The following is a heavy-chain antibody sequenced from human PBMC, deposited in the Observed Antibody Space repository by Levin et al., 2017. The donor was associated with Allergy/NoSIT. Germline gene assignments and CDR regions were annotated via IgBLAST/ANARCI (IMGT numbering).Heavy chain of an antibody. CDR2: IYYSGST. D-gene: IGHD3-10*01. V-gene: IGHV4-39*01. CDR1: GGSISSSSYY. J-gene: IGHJ4*02. Sequence: SETLSLTCTVSGGSISSSSYYWGWIRQPPGKGLEWIGSIYYSGSTYYNPSLKSRVTISVDTSKNQFSLKLSSVTAADTAVYYCARIFRGLRKRGSGSYYGVGRRSPTYYFDYWGQGTLVTVSS. CDR3: ARIFRGLRKRGSGSYYGVGRRSPTYYFDY.